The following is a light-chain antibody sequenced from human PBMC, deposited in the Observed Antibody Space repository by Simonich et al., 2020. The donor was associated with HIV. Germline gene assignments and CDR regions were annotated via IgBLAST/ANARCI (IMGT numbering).Light chain of an antibody. J-gene: IGKJ5*01. CDR1: QSVSSN. CDR3: QQYNNWPIT. Sequence: EMVMTQSPATLSLSPGERATLSCRASQSVSSNLAWYQQKPGQAPTLLIYDASTRATGIPARCSGSGSGTEFTLTISSLQSEDFAVYYCQQYNNWPITFGQGTRLEIK. CDR2: DAS. V-gene: IGKV3-15*01.